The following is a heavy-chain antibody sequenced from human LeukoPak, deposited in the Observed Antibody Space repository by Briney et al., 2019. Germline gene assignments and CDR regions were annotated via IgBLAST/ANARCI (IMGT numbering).Heavy chain of an antibody. V-gene: IGHV3-21*04. CDR2: ISSSSSYI. CDR1: GFTFSSYS. J-gene: IGHJ4*02. D-gene: IGHD3-10*01. Sequence: GGSLRLSCAASGFTFSSYSMNWVRQAPGKGLEWVSSISSSSSYIYYADSVKGRFTISRDNAKNSLYLQMNSLRAEDTAVYYCAKSGRVYYGSGSYLDYWGQGTLVTVSS. CDR3: AKSGRVYYGSGSYLDY.